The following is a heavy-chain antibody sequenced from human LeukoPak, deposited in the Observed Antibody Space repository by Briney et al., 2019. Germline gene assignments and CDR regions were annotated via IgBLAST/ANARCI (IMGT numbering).Heavy chain of an antibody. CDR3: ARIKGELHVVDY. D-gene: IGHD1-26*01. Sequence: SGGSLRLSCAASGFTFDDYGMSWVRQAPGKGLEWVSGINWNGGNTGYADSVKGRFTISRDNAKNSLYLQMNSLRAEDTALYYCARIKGELHVVDYWGQGTLVTVSS. CDR2: INWNGGNT. CDR1: GFTFDDYG. J-gene: IGHJ4*02. V-gene: IGHV3-20*04.